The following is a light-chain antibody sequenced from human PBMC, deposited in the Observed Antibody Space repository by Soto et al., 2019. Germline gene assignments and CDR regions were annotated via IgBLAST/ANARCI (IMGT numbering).Light chain of an antibody. J-gene: IGKJ1*01. CDR1: QSISSY. V-gene: IGKV1-39*01. CDR3: QQSYSNPRT. CDR2: AAS. Sequence: DIQMTQSPSSLPASVGDRVTITSRASQSISSYLNWYQQKPGKPPKLLIYAASSLQSGVPSRFSGSGSGTDFTLTISSLQPEDFATYYCQQSYSNPRTFGQGTKVDIK.